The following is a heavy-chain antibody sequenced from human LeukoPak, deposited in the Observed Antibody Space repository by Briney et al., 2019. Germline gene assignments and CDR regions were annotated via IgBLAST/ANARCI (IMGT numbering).Heavy chain of an antibody. CDR1: GFSFSQYP. J-gene: IGHJ4*02. CDR2: IDTGGSST. CDR3: AKWKYSNSGIDDY. V-gene: IGHV3-74*01. D-gene: IGHD6-6*01. Sequence: GGSLRLSCAVSGFSFSQYPMDWVRQAPGKGLMWVSRIDTGGSSTYYADSVKGRFTISRDNAKNTLYLQMNSLRAEDTAVYYCAKWKYSNSGIDDYWGQGTLVTVSS.